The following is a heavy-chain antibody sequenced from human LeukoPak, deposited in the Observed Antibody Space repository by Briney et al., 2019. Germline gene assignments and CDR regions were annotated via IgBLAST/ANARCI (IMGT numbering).Heavy chain of an antibody. CDR2: IIPIFGTA. CDR1: GFTFSSYA. J-gene: IGHJ6*03. Sequence: GGSLRLSCAASGFTFSSYAMSWVRQAPGQGLEWMGGIIPIFGTANYAQKFQGRVTITADESTSTAYMELSSLRSEDTAVYYCARADIVVVPAAIEQYYYYYMDVWGKGTTVTVSS. V-gene: IGHV1-69*01. D-gene: IGHD2-2*01. CDR3: ARADIVVVPAAIEQYYYYYMDV.